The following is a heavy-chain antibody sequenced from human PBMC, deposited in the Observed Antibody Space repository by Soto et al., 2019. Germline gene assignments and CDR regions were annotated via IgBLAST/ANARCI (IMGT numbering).Heavy chain of an antibody. CDR3: AKRKMGLVGATCYDYGMDV. D-gene: IGHD1-26*01. J-gene: IGHJ6*02. CDR2: ISGSGGST. V-gene: IGHV3-23*01. CDR1: GFTFSSYA. Sequence: EVQLLESGGGLVQPGGSLRLSCAASGFTFSSYAMSWVRQAPGKGLEWVSAISGSGGSTYYADSVKGRFTISRDNSXHXLXXQMNSLRAEDTAVYYCAKRKMGLVGATCYDYGMDVWGQGTTVTVSS.